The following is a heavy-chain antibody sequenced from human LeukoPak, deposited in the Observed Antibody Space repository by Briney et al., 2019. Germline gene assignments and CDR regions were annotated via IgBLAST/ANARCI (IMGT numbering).Heavy chain of an antibody. Sequence: GASVKVSCKASGYTFTSYGISWVRQAPGQGLEWMGWISAYNGNTNYAQKLQDRITMTTDTSTSTAYMELRSLRSDDTAVYYCARDIVVVPAAWEYFDYWGQGTLVTVSS. CDR3: ARDIVVVPAAWEYFDY. D-gene: IGHD2-2*01. CDR2: ISAYNGNT. CDR1: GYTFTSYG. V-gene: IGHV1-18*01. J-gene: IGHJ4*02.